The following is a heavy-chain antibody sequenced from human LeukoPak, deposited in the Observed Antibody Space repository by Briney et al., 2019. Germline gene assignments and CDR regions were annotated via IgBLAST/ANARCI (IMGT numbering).Heavy chain of an antibody. D-gene: IGHD3-16*02. V-gene: IGHV1-2*06. CDR3: ARDLWGLGELSSPY. Sequence: GASVKVSCKASGYTFTGYYMHWVRQAPGQGLEWMGRINPNSGGTNYAQKFRGRVTMTRDTSISTAYMELSRLRSDDTAVYYCARDLWGLGELSSPYWGQGTLVTVSS. CDR2: INPNSGGT. J-gene: IGHJ4*02. CDR1: GYTFTGYY.